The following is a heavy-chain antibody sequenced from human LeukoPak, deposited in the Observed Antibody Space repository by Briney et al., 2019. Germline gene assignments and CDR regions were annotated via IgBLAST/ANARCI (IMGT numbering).Heavy chain of an antibody. CDR3: AGIAAAGTYFDY. J-gene: IGHJ4*02. V-gene: IGHV3-53*01. CDR1: GFTATTNY. D-gene: IGHD6-13*01. Sequence: GGSLRLSCAGSGFTATTNYMSWVRQAPGKGLEWVSVIYSGGSTYYADSVKGRFTISRDNSKNTLYLQMNSLRAEDTAVYYCAGIAAAGTYFDYWGQGTLVTVSS. CDR2: IYSGGST.